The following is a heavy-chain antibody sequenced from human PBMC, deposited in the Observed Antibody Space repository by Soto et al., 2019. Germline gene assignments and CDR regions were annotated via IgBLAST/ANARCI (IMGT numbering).Heavy chain of an antibody. D-gene: IGHD2-15*01. V-gene: IGHV4-59*13. CDR1: GDSISGDP. CDR3: ARDLVDGYSCFAS. Sequence: SETLSLTCTVSGDSISGDPWNWIRSAPGRGLQLICYFHHSASTTYDTSLKSRVTISTDTSKRQSSLKLTSVTTVDTAVYYCARDLVDGYSCFASWGQG. CDR2: FHHSAST. J-gene: IGHJ4*02.